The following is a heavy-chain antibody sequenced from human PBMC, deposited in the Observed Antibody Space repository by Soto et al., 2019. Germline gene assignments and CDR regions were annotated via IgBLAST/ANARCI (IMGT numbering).Heavy chain of an antibody. D-gene: IGHD5-12*01. CDR2: INHSGST. Sequence: QVQLQQWGAGLLKTSETLSLICAVYGGSFSDYSWSWIRQPPGKGLEWIGEINHSGSTNYNPSLKSRVTISIDTSKNQFSLKLNSVTAADAAVYYCARETLPDNSSDDYDPYYSYYYYMDVWGKGTTVTVSS. CDR1: GGSFSDYS. V-gene: IGHV4-34*01. CDR3: ARETLPDNSSDDYDPYYSYYYYMDV. J-gene: IGHJ6*03.